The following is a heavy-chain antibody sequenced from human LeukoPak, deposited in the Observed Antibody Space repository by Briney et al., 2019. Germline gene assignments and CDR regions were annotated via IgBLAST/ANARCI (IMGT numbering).Heavy chain of an antibody. Sequence: SQTLSLTCTVYGGSISSGSYYWSWIRQPAGKGLEWIGRIYTSGSTNYNPSLKSRVTISVDTSKNQFSLKLSSVTAADTAVYYCARATVTTSPNWFDPWGQGTLVTVSS. CDR2: IYTSGST. CDR1: GGSISSGSYY. D-gene: IGHD4-17*01. J-gene: IGHJ5*02. CDR3: ARATVTTSPNWFDP. V-gene: IGHV4-61*02.